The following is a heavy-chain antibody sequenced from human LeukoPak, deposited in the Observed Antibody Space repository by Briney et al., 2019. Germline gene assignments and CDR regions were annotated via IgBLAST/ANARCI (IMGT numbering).Heavy chain of an antibody. D-gene: IGHD1-1*01. J-gene: IGHJ3*02. CDR1: GCTFSSYA. Sequence: SVKVSCKASGCTFSSYAISWVRQAPGQGLEWMGGIIPIFGTANYAQKFQGRVTITADESTSTAYMELSSLRSEDTAVYYCARSNCPRDVKLRAFDIWGQGTMVTVSS. V-gene: IGHV1-69*13. CDR2: IIPIFGTA. CDR3: ARSNCPRDVKLRAFDI.